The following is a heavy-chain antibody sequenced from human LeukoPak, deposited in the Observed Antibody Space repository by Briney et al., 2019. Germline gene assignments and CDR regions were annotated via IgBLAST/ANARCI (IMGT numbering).Heavy chain of an antibody. CDR1: GFTFSSYA. Sequence: GGSLRLSCAASGFTFSSYAMSWVRQAPGKGLEWVSAISGSGGSTYYADSVKGRFTISRDNSKNTLYLQMNSLRAEDTAVYYCAKDQGGFGDSFPHPVFQHWGQGTLVTVSS. D-gene: IGHD3-16*01. CDR3: AKDQGGFGDSFPHPVFQH. J-gene: IGHJ1*01. CDR2: ISGSGGST. V-gene: IGHV3-23*01.